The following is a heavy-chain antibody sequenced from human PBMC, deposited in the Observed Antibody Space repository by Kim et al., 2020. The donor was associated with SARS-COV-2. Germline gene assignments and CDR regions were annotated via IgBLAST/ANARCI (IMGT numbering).Heavy chain of an antibody. D-gene: IGHD6-13*01. V-gene: IGHV1-18*01. CDR2: ISAYNGNT. Sequence: ASVKVSCKASGYSFSSYGLTWVRQAPGQGLEWMGWISAYNGNTNYAQKLQGRVTMTTDTSTSTAYMELRSLRSDDTAVYYCARDGQAAARGDWYFDVWGRDTRVTVSS. CDR3: ARDGQAAARGDWYFDV. J-gene: IGHJ2*01. CDR1: GYSFSSYG.